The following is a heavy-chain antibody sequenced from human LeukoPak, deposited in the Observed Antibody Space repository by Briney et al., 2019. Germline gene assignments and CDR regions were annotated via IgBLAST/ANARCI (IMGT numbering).Heavy chain of an antibody. CDR3: AKNSGYNWQYFFDY. Sequence: GGSLRLSFAASGFTFRNYSMSWVPQAPGKGLEGVSVIDGGGGPTYNADSVKGRFTISRDNSKNTLYLQMNSLRAEDVAVYFCAKNSGYNWQYFFDYWGQGTLVTVSS. D-gene: IGHD6-25*01. CDR1: GFTFRNYS. V-gene: IGHV3-23*01. J-gene: IGHJ4*02. CDR2: IDGGGGPT.